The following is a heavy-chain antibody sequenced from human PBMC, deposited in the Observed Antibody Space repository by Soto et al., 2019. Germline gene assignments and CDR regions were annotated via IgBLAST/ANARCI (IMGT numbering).Heavy chain of an antibody. V-gene: IGHV3-23*01. CDR1: GFTFTNYA. CDR2: ISATGGLK. CDR3: ARPSVVEGTYVAFDI. D-gene: IGHD3-22*01. J-gene: IGHJ3*02. Sequence: EVQLSESGGRLGQPGGSLRLSCAASGFTFTNYAMTWVRQSPGKGLQWVSGISATGGLKYYADSVQGRFTISRDNSKNTLYLHMNSLRAEDTAVYSCARPSVVEGTYVAFDIWGQGTRVTVSS.